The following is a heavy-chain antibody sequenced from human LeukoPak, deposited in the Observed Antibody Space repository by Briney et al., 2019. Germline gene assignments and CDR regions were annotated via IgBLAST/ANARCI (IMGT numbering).Heavy chain of an antibody. V-gene: IGHV4-59*01. D-gene: IGHD3-10*01. CDR1: GGSISSYY. Sequence: PSETLSLTCTVSGGSISSYYWSWIRQSPGKGLECIGYIHYTGSTNYNPSLKSRVTISVETPKNQFSLKLKSVTAADTAVYYCARGGYYGSGNDFRFDPWGQGTLVTVSS. J-gene: IGHJ5*02. CDR3: ARGGYYGSGNDFRFDP. CDR2: IHYTGST.